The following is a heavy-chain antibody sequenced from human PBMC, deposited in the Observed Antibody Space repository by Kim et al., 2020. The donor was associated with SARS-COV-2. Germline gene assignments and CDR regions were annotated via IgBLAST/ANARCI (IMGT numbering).Heavy chain of an antibody. V-gene: IGHV4-39*01. CDR3: ATPGIAARRGSFGY. Sequence: NPSLKSRVTISVDTSKNQFSLKLSSVTAADTAVYYCATPGIAARRGSFGYWGQGTLVTVSS. D-gene: IGHD6-6*01. J-gene: IGHJ4*02.